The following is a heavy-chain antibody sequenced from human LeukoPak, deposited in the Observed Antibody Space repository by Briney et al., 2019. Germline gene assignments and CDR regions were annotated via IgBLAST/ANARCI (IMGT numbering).Heavy chain of an antibody. CDR3: ARGGGSGTFDY. Sequence: PGGSLRLSCAASGFTFSDYYISWIRQAAGKGLEGVSFSSSSSSYTNYEDSVKGRFTIYRDNAKNSLYLKMDSLRAEDTAVYYCARGGGSGTFDYWGQGTLVTVSS. D-gene: IGHD3-10*01. CDR2: SSSSSSYT. J-gene: IGHJ4*02. CDR1: GFTFSDYY. V-gene: IGHV3-11*06.